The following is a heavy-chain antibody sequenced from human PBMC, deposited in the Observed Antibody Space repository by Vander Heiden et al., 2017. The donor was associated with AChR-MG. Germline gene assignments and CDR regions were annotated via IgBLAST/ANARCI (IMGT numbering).Heavy chain of an antibody. Sequence: EVQLVQPGAEVKKAGESLKISCKGSGYSSSTYWIGGVRQMPGKGLGWMWIIYPSDSDTRYSPAVQCQVTISADKSISTAYLHWRRIKPSDTAMYYYARQATGGGDCSLDYWGQVTLVSVSS. V-gene: IGHV5-51*01. D-gene: IGHD2-21*02. J-gene: IGHJ4*02. CDR1: GYSSSTYW. CDR3: ARQATGGGDCSLDY. CDR2: IYPSDSDT.